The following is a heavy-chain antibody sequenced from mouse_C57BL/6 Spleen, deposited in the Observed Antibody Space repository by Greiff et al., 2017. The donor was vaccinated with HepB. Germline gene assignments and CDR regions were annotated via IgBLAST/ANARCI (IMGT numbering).Heavy chain of an antibody. Sequence: EVQRVESGGGLVKPGGSLKLSCAASGFTFSDYGMHWVRQAPEKGLEWVAYISSGSSTIYYADTVKGRYTISRDNAKNTLFLPMTSLRSEDTAMYYCARPELAFAYWGQVTLVTVSA. J-gene: IGHJ3*01. CDR3: ARPELAFAY. V-gene: IGHV5-17*01. CDR1: GFTFSDYG. CDR2: ISSGSSTI.